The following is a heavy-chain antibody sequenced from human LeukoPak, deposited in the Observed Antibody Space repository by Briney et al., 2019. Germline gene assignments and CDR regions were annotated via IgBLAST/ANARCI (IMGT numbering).Heavy chain of an antibody. CDR3: ASAETYYYDSSGYFFHY. CDR1: GGSISSYY. CDR2: IYYSGST. D-gene: IGHD3-22*01. V-gene: IGHV4-59*01. J-gene: IGHJ4*02. Sequence: PSETLSLTCTVSGGSISSYYWSWIRQPPGKGLEWIGYIYYSGSTNYNPSLKSRVTISVDTSKNQFSLKLSSVTAADTAVYYCASAETYYYDSSGYFFHYWGQGTLVTVSS.